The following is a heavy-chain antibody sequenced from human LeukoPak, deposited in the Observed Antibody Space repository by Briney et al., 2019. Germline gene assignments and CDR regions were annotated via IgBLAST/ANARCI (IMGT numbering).Heavy chain of an antibody. J-gene: IGHJ4*02. V-gene: IGHV3-74*01. CDR1: GFTFSSYW. D-gene: IGHD3-9*01. CDR3: AKVGQNYDILTYYFDY. Sequence: GGSLRLSCAASGFTFSSYWMHWVRQSPGKGLVWVSRINTDGSSTDYAHSVKGRFTISRDTSKNALYLQMNSLRVEDTAVYYCAKVGQNYDILTYYFDYWGQGTLVTVSS. CDR2: INTDGSST.